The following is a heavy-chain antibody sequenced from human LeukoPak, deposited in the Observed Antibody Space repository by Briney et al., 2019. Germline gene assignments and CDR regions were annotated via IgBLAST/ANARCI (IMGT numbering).Heavy chain of an antibody. J-gene: IGHJ2*01. V-gene: IGHV4-39*07. D-gene: IGHD2-15*01. CDR3: ARTGGRYCSGGSCYSGPYWYFDL. Sequence: PSETLSLTCTVSGASISSSTYYWGWIRQPPGKGLEWIGSASYSGNTYYNPSLKSRVTILVDTSKNQFSLKMTSVTAVDTAVYYCARTGGRYCSGGSCYSGPYWYFDLWGRGTLVTVSS. CDR1: GASISSSTYY. CDR2: ASYSGNT.